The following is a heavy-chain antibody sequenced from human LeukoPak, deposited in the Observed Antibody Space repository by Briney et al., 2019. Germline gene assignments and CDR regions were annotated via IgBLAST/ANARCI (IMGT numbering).Heavy chain of an antibody. Sequence: SETLSLTCAVYGESSFSSYYWSWIRQTPGGALEWIGEINHSGYTNYNPSLKSRVTLSIDTSKNQFSLRLNSVTAADTAVYYCSRQVVGNDYWRQGTLVTVSS. CDR1: GESSFSSYY. CDR2: INHSGYT. CDR3: SRQVVGNDY. D-gene: IGHD3-22*01. J-gene: IGHJ4*02. V-gene: IGHV4-34*01.